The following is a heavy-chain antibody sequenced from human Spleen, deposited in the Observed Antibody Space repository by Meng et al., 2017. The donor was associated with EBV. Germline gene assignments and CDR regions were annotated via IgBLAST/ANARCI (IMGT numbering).Heavy chain of an antibody. D-gene: IGHD1-1*01. CDR1: GGSLSGYY. V-gene: IGHV4-34*01. CDR2: INHSGST. J-gene: IGHJ5*02. CDR3: ARGGKQQLVRRNWFDP. Sequence: QGQLQQWGAGLLKPSATLSLTCAVYGGSLSGYYWNWTRQPPGKGLEWIGEINHSGSTDYNPSLKSRVTISVDTSKNQFSLKLSSVTAADTAVYYCARGGKQQLVRRNWFDPWGQGTLVTVSS.